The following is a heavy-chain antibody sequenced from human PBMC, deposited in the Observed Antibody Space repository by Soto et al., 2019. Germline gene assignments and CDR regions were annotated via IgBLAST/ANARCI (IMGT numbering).Heavy chain of an antibody. V-gene: IGHV4-31*03. D-gene: IGHD3-3*01. CDR1: GGSISSGGYY. CDR2: IYYSGST. Sequence: TLSLTCTVSGGSISSGGYYWSWIRQHPGKGLEWIGYIYYSGSTYYNPSLKSRVIISVDTSNNQFSLKLSSVTAADTAVYYCARVDDFWSGHVDYWGQGTLVTVSS. J-gene: IGHJ4*02. CDR3: ARVDDFWSGHVDY.